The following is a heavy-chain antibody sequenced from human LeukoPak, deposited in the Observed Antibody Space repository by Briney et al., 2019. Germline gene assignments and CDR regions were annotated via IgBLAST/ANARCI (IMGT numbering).Heavy chain of an antibody. CDR2: INPSGGST. Sequence: ASVKVSCKACGYTFTSYYMHWVRQAPGQGLEWMGFINPSGGSTSYAQKFQGRVTMTRDTSTSTVYMEMSSLRSEDTAVYYCARNSASGLDYWGQGTLVTVSS. D-gene: IGHD1-26*01. CDR3: ARNSASGLDY. J-gene: IGHJ4*02. CDR1: GYTFTSYY. V-gene: IGHV1-46*01.